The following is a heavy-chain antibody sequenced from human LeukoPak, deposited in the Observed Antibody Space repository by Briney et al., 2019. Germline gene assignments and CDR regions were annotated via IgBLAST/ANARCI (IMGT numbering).Heavy chain of an antibody. J-gene: IGHJ6*03. CDR3: ARVGVTVAGYYYYYMDV. CDR2: ITSNGGST. CDR1: GFTFSIFG. V-gene: IGHV3-64*01. Sequence: PGGSLRLSCAASGFTFSIFGMHWVRQAPGKGLEYVSTITSNGGSTYYANSVKGRFTISRDNAKNPLYLQMGSLRSEDMAVYYCARVGVTVAGYYYYYMDVWGEGTTVTVSS. D-gene: IGHD6-19*01.